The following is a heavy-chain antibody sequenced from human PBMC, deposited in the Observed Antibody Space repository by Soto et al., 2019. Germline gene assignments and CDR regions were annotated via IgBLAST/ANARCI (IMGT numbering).Heavy chain of an antibody. J-gene: IGHJ4*02. CDR2: IYYTGST. CDR1: GGSVSSGSYY. D-gene: IGHD3-10*01. CDR3: ARQRGNYFDY. V-gene: IGHV4-61*01. Sequence: SETLSLTCTVSGGSVSSGSYYWSWIRQPPGKGLEWIGYIYYTGSTNYNPSLKSRVTMSVDTSKKQFSLKLTSVTAADTAVYYCARQRGNYFDYWGQGSLVTVSS.